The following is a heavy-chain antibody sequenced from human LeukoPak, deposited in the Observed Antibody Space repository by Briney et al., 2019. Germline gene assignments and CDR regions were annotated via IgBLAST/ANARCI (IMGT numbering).Heavy chain of an antibody. V-gene: IGHV3-7*01. J-gene: IGHJ4*02. Sequence: GESLRLSCAASGFTFSSYWMTWVRQAPGKGLEWATNIKKDGSEKYYVDSVRGRFTVSRDNARNSVFLQMNSLRAEDTAVYYCARVSDGNNFDYWGPGTLVTVSS. CDR3: ARVSDGNNFDY. CDR2: IKKDGSEK. CDR1: GFTFSSYW.